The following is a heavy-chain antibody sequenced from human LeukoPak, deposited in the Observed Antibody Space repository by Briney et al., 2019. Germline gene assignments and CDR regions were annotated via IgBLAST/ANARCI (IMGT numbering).Heavy chain of an antibody. J-gene: IGHJ4*02. V-gene: IGHV3-48*01. CDR1: GFTFSSYS. CDR2: ISSSSSTI. Sequence: GGSLRLSCAASGFTFSSYSMNWVRQAPGKGLEWVSYISSSSSTIYYADSVKGRFTISRDNAKNSLYLQMNSLRAEDTAVYYCARRQPWNYLDYWGQGTLVTVSS. D-gene: IGHD3-3*01. CDR3: ARRQPWNYLDY.